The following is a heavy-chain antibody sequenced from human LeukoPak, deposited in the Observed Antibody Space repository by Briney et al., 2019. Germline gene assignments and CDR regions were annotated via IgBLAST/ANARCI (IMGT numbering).Heavy chain of an antibody. CDR2: ISYDGSNK. D-gene: IGHD3-22*01. J-gene: IGHJ4*02. CDR1: GFTFSSCG. V-gene: IGHV3-30*03. Sequence: AGSLRLSCVASGFTFSSCGMHWVRQAPGKGLEWVAFISYDGSNKFHSDSVKGRFTISRDNSKNTLYLQMNSLRVEDTAVYYCAGDTSGYYYFDYWGQGTLVTVSS. CDR3: AGDTSGYYYFDY.